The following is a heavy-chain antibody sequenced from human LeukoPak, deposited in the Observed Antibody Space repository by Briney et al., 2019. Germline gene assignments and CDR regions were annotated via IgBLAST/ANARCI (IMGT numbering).Heavy chain of an antibody. J-gene: IGHJ5*02. Sequence: SVKVSCKASGGTFSSYAISWVRQAPGQGLEWIGRIIPILGIANYAQKFQGRVTITADKSTSPAYMELSSLRSEDTAVYYCARVVVAANNWFDPWGQGTLVTVSS. D-gene: IGHD2-15*01. V-gene: IGHV1-69*04. CDR1: GGTFSSYA. CDR3: ARVVVAANNWFDP. CDR2: IIPILGIA.